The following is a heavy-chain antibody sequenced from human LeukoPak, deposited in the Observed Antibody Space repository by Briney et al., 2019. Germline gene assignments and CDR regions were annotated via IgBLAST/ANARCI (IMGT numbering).Heavy chain of an antibody. CDR1: GGSISSYY. V-gene: IGHV4-59*01. J-gene: IGHJ4*02. D-gene: IGHD5-12*01. Sequence: SETLSLTCTVSGGSISSYYWSWIRQPPGKGLEWIGYIYYSGSTNYNPSLKSRVAISVDTSKNQFSLKLSSVTAADTAVYYCARVDIVATRFYYFDYWGQGTLVTVSS. CDR2: IYYSGST. CDR3: ARVDIVATRFYYFDY.